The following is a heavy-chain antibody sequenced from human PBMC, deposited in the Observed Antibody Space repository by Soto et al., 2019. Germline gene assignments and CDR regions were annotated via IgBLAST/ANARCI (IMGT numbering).Heavy chain of an antibody. D-gene: IGHD2-15*01. CDR1: GFTFSSYG. V-gene: IGHV3-30*18. CDR2: ISYDGSNK. Sequence: GGSLRLSCAASGFTFSSYGMHWVRQAPGKGLEWVAVISYDGSNKYYADSVKGRFTISRDNSKNTLYLQMNSLIAEDTAVYYCAKVCRYCSGGSSRAYYYYYGMDVWGQGTTVTVSS. J-gene: IGHJ6*02. CDR3: AKVCRYCSGGSSRAYYYYYGMDV.